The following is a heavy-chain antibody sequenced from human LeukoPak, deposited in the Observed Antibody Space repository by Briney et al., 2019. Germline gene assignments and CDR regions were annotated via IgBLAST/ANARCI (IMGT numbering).Heavy chain of an antibody. CDR3: ARAEKSYYYYYYMDV. J-gene: IGHJ6*03. CDR1: GFTFSSYE. Sequence: GGSLRLSCAASGFTFSSYEMNWVRQAPGKGLEWVSYISSSGSTIYYADSVKGRFTISRDNAKNSLYLQMNSLRAEDTAVYYGARAEKSYYYYYYMDVWGKGTTVTVSS. V-gene: IGHV3-48*03. CDR2: ISSSGSTI.